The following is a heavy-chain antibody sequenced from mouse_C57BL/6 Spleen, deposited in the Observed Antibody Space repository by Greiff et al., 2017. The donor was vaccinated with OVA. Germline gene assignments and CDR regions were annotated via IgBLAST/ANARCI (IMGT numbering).Heavy chain of an antibody. Sequence: EVKLVESGGGLVKPGGSLKLSCAASGFTFSDYGMHWVRQAPEKGLEWVAYISSGSSTIYYADTVKGRFTISRDNAKNTLFLQMTSLRSEDTAMYYCAGGSKGDRAWFAYWGQGTLVTVSA. D-gene: IGHD2-5*01. CDR2: ISSGSSTI. J-gene: IGHJ3*01. CDR3: AGGSKGDRAWFAY. V-gene: IGHV5-17*01. CDR1: GFTFSDYG.